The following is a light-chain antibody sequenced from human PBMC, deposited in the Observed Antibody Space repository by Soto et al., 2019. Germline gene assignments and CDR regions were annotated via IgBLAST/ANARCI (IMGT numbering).Light chain of an antibody. CDR1: QSVRSN. J-gene: IGKJ5*01. CDR2: GAS. V-gene: IGKV3D-15*01. CDR3: QQYNNWPAIT. Sequence: EIVMTQSPATLSVSPWERATLSCRASQSVRSNLAWYQQKPGQAPRLLMYGASTRATGIPARFSGSGSGTEFTLTISSLQSEDFAVYHCQQYNNWPAITFGQGTRLEIK.